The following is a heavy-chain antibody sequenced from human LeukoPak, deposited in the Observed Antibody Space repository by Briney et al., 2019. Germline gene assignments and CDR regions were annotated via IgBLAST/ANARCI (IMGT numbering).Heavy chain of an antibody. D-gene: IGHD6-6*01. V-gene: IGHV1-46*01. CDR2: INPSGGST. CDR1: GYTFTSYY. CDR3: AVGDGSSSSQTTFDY. J-gene: IGHJ4*02. Sequence: GASVKVSCKASGYTFTSYYMHWVRPAPGQGLEWMGIINPSGGSTSYAQKFQGRVTMTRDTSTSTVCMELSSLRSEDTAVYYCAVGDGSSSSQTTFDYWGQGTLVTVSS.